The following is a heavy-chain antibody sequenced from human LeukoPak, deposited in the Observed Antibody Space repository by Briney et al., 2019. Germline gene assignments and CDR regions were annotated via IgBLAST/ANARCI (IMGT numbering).Heavy chain of an antibody. CDR2: IYSGGST. CDR3: ARGISGSYPRYYGMDV. J-gene: IGHJ6*02. D-gene: IGHD1-26*01. Sequence: GGSLRLSCAASGFTVSSNYMSWVRQAPGKGLEWVSVIYSGGSTYYADSVKGRFTISRDNSKNTLYLQMNSLRAEDTAVYYCARGISGSYPRYYGMDVWGQGTTVTVSS. V-gene: IGHV3-53*01. CDR1: GFTVSSNY.